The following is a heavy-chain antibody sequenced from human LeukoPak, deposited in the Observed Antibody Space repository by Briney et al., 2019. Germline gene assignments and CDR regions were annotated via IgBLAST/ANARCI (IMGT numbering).Heavy chain of an antibody. Sequence: PGGSLRLSCAASGFTFSSYWMSWVRQAPGKGLEWVANIKHDGGEKYYVDSVKGRFTISRDNAKNSLYLQMNSLRAEDTAVYYCARARVVRLGVLSSAAQTAYYGMDVWGQGTTVTVSS. CDR3: ARARVVRLGVLSSAAQTAYYGMDV. V-gene: IGHV3-7*01. CDR2: IKHDGGEK. CDR1: GFTFSSYW. D-gene: IGHD3-16*02. J-gene: IGHJ6*02.